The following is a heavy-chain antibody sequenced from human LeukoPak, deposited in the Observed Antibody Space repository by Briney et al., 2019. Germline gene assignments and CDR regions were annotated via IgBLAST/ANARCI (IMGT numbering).Heavy chain of an antibody. D-gene: IGHD6-25*01. V-gene: IGHV3-30*18. CDR1: GFTFSSYG. Sequence: GGSLRLSCAASGFTFSSYGMHWVRQAPGKGLEWVAVISYDGSNKYYADSVKGRFTISRDNSKNTLYLQMNSLRAEDTAVYYCAKQGIGSYFDYWGQGTLVTVSS. CDR3: AKQGIGSYFDY. CDR2: ISYDGSNK. J-gene: IGHJ4*02.